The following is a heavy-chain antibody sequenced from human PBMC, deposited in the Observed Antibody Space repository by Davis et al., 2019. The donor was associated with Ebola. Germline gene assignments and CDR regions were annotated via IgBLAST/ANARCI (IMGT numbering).Heavy chain of an antibody. Sequence: GESLKISCRVSGFTFSDNWMTWVRQVPGKGLVWVSSINRDGTTKTYADSVKGRFTVSRDNAKSTLYLQMNSLRVEDTAVYYCASYVVGWGRGTLVNVSS. CDR2: INRDGTTK. CDR1: GFTFSDNW. CDR3: ASYVVG. D-gene: IGHD2-15*01. J-gene: IGHJ4*02. V-gene: IGHV3-74*01.